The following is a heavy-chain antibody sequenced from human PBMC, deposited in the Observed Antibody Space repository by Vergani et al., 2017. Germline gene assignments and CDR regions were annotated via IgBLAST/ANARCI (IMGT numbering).Heavy chain of an antibody. CDR1: GYTFTAYG. Sequence: QVQLVQSGAEMKKPGASVKVSCKASGYTFTAYGISWVRQAPGQGLEWMGGIIPIFGTANYAQKFQGRVTITADESTSTAYMELSSLRSEDTAVYYCARGRDCSSTSCYKGGDYYYYMDVWGKGTTVTVSS. CDR3: ARGRDCSSTSCYKGGDYYYYMDV. CDR2: IIPIFGTA. V-gene: IGHV1-69*13. D-gene: IGHD2-2*02. J-gene: IGHJ6*03.